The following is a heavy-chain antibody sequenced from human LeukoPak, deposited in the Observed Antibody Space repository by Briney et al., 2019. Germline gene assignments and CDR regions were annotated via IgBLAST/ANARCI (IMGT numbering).Heavy chain of an antibody. Sequence: GGSLRLSCAASGFTLSSYSMNWVRQAPGEGLEWVSYISSSSTTIYHADSVKGRFTISRDNAKNSLYLQMNSLRAEDTAVYYCASKYSGRSKKFYYFDYWGQGTLVTVSS. CDR1: GFTLSSYS. D-gene: IGHD1-26*01. CDR3: ASKYSGRSKKFYYFDY. V-gene: IGHV3-48*01. J-gene: IGHJ4*02. CDR2: ISSSSTTI.